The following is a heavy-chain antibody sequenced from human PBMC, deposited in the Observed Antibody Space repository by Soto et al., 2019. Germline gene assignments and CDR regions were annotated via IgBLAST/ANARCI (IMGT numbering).Heavy chain of an antibody. D-gene: IGHD2-2*01. V-gene: IGHV3-73*01. J-gene: IGHJ4*02. CDR3: TSLAVVPAAMGY. CDR1: GFTFSGSA. CDR2: IRSKANSYAT. Sequence: GGSLRLSCAASGFTFSGSAMHWVRQASGKGLEWVGRIRSKANSYATAYAASVKGRFTISRDDSKNTAYLQMNSLKTEDTAVYYCTSLAVVPAAMGYWGQGTLVTVSS.